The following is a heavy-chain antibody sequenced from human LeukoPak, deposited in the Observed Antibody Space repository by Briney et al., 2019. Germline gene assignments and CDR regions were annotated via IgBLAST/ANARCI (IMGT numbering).Heavy chain of an antibody. CDR1: GDSISSYY. D-gene: IGHD6-25*01. CDR2: IYHTGST. V-gene: IGHV4-59*01. Sequence: SETLSLTCTVSGDSISSYYWSWIRQPPGKGLEWIANIYHTGSTNYNPSLSSRVTISIDTAKNQFPLKLTSVTAADTAVYYCARRGRNSSGWQDYLWGQGTLVTVSS. CDR3: ARRGRNSSGWQDYL. J-gene: IGHJ4*02.